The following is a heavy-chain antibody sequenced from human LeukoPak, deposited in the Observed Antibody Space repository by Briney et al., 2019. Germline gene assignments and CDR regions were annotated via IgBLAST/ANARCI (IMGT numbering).Heavy chain of an antibody. CDR1: GGSISSDY. J-gene: IGHJ4*02. V-gene: IGHV4-59*12. D-gene: IGHD3-22*01. CDR3: ARGRINKINYYDSSGYRYFDY. Sequence: SETLSLTCTVSGGSISSDYWSWIRQPPGKGLEWIGYIYYSGTTNYNPSLKSRVTISVDTSKNQYSLKLSSVTAADTAVYYCARGRINKINYYDSSGYRYFDYWGQGTLVTVSS. CDR2: IYYSGTT.